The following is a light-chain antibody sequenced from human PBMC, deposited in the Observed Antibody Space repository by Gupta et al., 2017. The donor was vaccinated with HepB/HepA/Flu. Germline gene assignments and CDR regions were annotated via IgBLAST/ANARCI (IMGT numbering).Light chain of an antibody. CDR1: SGHSSYI. J-gene: IGLJ2*01. CDR3: ETWDSNTLRVE. CDR2: LEGSGSY. Sequence: QLVLTQSSSASASLGSSVRLTCTLSSGHSSYIIAWHQQQPGKAPRYLMKLEGSGSYNKGSGVPDRFSGSSSGADRYLTISNLQSEDEADYYRETWDSNTLRVEFGGGTKLTVL. V-gene: IGLV4-60*03.